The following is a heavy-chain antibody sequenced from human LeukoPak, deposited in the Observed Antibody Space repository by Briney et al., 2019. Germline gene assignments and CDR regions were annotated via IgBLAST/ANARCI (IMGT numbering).Heavy chain of an antibody. CDR2: ISYDGSNE. J-gene: IGHJ6*03. CDR1: GFTFSSYV. Sequence: QTGGSLRLSCAASGFTFSSYVMHWVRQAPGKGLEWVAIISYDGSNEYYADSVKGRFTISRDNSQNTLYLQMNSLRSEDTAVYYCAKADEYYYYYYYLDVWGKGTTVTVSS. CDR3: AKADEYYYYYYYLDV. V-gene: IGHV3-30*04. D-gene: IGHD5-24*01.